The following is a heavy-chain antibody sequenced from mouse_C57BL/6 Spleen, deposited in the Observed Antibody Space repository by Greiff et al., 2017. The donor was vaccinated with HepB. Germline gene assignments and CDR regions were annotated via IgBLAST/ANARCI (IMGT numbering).Heavy chain of an antibody. D-gene: IGHD1-1*01. CDR2: IDPENGDT. Sequence: EFQLQQSGAELVRPGASVKLSCTASGFNIKDDYMHWVKQRPEQGLEWIGWIDPENGDTEYASKFQGKATITADTSSNTAYLQLSSLTSEDTAVYYCTIYYYGSSGYYYAMDYWGQGTSVTVSS. V-gene: IGHV14-4*01. CDR3: TIYYYGSSGYYYAMDY. J-gene: IGHJ4*01. CDR1: GFNIKDDY.